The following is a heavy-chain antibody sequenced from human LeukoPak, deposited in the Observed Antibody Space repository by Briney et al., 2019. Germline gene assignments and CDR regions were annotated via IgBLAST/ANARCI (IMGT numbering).Heavy chain of an antibody. V-gene: IGHV3-15*01. J-gene: IGHJ4*02. CDR3: TTIPFGGVIVPNDY. CDR2: SKSKTDGGTT. Sequence: GGSLRLSCTASGFTISNAWMSWVRKAPGQGLDRVCRSKSKTDGGTTDYAAPVKGRFTISRDDSKNPLYLQMNSLKTEDTAVYYCTTIPFGGVIVPNDYWGQGTLVTVSS. D-gene: IGHD3-16*02. CDR1: GFTISNAW.